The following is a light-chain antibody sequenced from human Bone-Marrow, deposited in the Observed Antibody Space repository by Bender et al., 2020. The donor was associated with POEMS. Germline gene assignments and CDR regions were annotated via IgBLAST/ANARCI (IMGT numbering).Light chain of an antibody. CDR3: SSYSSSSTMWL. J-gene: IGLJ3*02. Sequence: QTTLTQPASVSESPGQSITISCIGSSSDVGGYDYVSWYQQHPGKAPKLMIYDVSNRPSGVSDRFSGSKSGNTASLTIFGLQAEDEADYYCSSYSSSSTMWLFGGGTKLTVL. CDR2: DVS. CDR1: SSDVGGYDY. V-gene: IGLV2-14*01.